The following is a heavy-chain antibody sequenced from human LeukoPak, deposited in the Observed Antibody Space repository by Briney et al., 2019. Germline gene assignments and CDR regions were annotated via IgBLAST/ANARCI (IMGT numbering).Heavy chain of an antibody. CDR1: GFTFSSYW. CDR3: ARVAVGGTRAFDI. J-gene: IGHJ3*02. CDR2: IKQDESEK. D-gene: IGHD6-19*01. V-gene: IGHV3-7*01. Sequence: GGSLRLSCTASGFTFSSYWMSWVRQAPGKGLEWVANIKQDESEKFYVDSVKGRFTISRDNAKNTLYLQMDSLRAEDTAVYYCARVAVGGTRAFDIWGQGTTVTVSS.